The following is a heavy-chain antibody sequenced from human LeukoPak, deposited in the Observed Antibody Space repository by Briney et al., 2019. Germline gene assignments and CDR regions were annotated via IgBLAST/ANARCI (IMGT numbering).Heavy chain of an antibody. Sequence: PGGSLRLYCAASGFTFSTYWMDWVRQAPGKGLEWVANIKEDGSEKYYEDSVKGRFTISRDNAKNSLYLQMNSLRAEDTAVYYCARNVGWFRFDYWGQGTLVTVSS. V-gene: IGHV3-7*03. CDR1: GFTFSTYW. CDR3: ARNVGWFRFDY. D-gene: IGHD2-15*01. J-gene: IGHJ4*02. CDR2: IKEDGSEK.